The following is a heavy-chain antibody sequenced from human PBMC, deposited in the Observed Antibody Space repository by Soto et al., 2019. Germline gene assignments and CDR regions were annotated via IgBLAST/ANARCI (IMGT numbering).Heavy chain of an antibody. V-gene: IGHV3-23*01. CDR1: GFTFTNYA. J-gene: IGHJ4*02. CDR2: VSSGGST. Sequence: LRLSCAASGFTFTNYAMGWVRQAPGKGLEWVSVVSSGGSTYYADSVTGRFTVSRDNSKNTLSLQMNSLRAEDTAVYYCAKRRGAGGHFDYWGQGALVTVSS. D-gene: IGHD2-15*01. CDR3: AKRRGAGGHFDY.